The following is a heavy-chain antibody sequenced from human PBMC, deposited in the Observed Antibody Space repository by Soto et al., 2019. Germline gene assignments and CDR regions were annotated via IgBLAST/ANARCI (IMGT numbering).Heavy chain of an antibody. CDR2: IYSGGST. D-gene: IGHD2-2*02. CDR3: ATYTSLDY. Sequence: EVQLVETGGGLIQPGGSLRLSCAASGFTVSNNYMSWVRQAPGKGLEWVSLIYSGGSTFYADSVKGRFTISRDNSKNTLFLQMNSLRAEDTAVYFCATYTSLDYWGQGTLVIVSS. J-gene: IGHJ4*02. V-gene: IGHV3-53*02. CDR1: GFTVSNNY.